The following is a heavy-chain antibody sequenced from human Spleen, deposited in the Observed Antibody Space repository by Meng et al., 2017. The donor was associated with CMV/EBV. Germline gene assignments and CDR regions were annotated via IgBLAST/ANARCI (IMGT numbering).Heavy chain of an antibody. J-gene: IGHJ4*02. Sequence: SETLSLTCTVSGYSISSDYYMSWIRQAPDKGLEWVGEISQSGRTNYNLALKSRVSMSVHTSERQFSLELSSVTAADSAVYYCARQGRVYFDYWGQGILVTVSS. CDR2: ISQSGRT. V-gene: IGHV4-34*01. CDR3: ARQGRVYFDY. D-gene: IGHD3-10*01. CDR1: GYSISSDY.